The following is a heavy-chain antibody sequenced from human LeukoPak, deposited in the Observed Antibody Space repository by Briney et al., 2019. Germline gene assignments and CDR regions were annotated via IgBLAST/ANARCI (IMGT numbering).Heavy chain of an antibody. J-gene: IGHJ4*02. CDR2: INSDGSST. Sequence: GGSLRLSCAASGSTFSSYWMHWVRQAPGKGLVWVSRINSDGSSTSYADSVKGRFTISRDNAKNTLYLQMNSLRAEDTAVYYCARAQSSGWYIYFDYWGQGTLVTVSS. CDR3: ARAQSSGWYIYFDY. V-gene: IGHV3-74*01. D-gene: IGHD6-19*01. CDR1: GSTFSSYW.